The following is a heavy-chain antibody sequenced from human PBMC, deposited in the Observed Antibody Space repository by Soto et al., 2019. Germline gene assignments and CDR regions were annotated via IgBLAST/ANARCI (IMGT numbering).Heavy chain of an antibody. CDR1: GGSINTRGYY. V-gene: IGHV4-31*03. CDR3: ARLFDFWSGYYVDV. Sequence: PSETLSLTCTVSGGSINTRGYYWSWIRQHPGKGLEWIGHIYDSGNAYYNPSLKTRPNISLDTSKNQVSLRLSSVTAADTAVYYCARLFDFWSGYYVDVWGPGTLVTVSS. CDR2: IYDSGNA. J-gene: IGHJ4*02. D-gene: IGHD3-3*01.